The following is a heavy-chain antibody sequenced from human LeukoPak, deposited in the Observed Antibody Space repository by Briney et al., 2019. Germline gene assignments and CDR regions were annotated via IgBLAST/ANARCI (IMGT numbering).Heavy chain of an antibody. CDR3: ARELRPPYYYYYYMDV. Sequence: SETLSLTCTVSGGSISSSSYYWGWIRQPPGKGLEWIGSIYYSGSTYYNPSLKSRVTISVDTSKNQFSLKLSSVTAADTAVYYCARELRPPYYYYYYMDVWGKGTTVTVSS. CDR1: GGSISSSSYY. J-gene: IGHJ6*03. V-gene: IGHV4-39*07. CDR2: IYYSGST.